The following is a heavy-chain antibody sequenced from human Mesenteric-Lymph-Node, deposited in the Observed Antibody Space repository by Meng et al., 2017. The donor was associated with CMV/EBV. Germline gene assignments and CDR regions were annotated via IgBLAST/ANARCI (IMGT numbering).Heavy chain of an antibody. V-gene: IGHV3-53*01. CDR1: GFIVSSNY. D-gene: IGHD5-18*01. J-gene: IGHJ4*02. Sequence: EVQLVESGGGLIQPGGSLRLSCAASGFIVSSNYMGWVRQAPGKGLEWVSVIYGGGGTNYADSVRGRFTISRDNSKNTLYLQMNSLRAEDTAVYFCAGTGGYSYAYDYWGQGTLVTVSS. CDR2: IYGGGGT. CDR3: AGTGGYSYAYDY.